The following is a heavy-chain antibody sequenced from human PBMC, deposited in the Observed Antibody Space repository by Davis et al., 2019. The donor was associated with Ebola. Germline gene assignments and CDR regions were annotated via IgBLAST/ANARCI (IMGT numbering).Heavy chain of an antibody. D-gene: IGHD6-6*01. J-gene: IGHJ6*02. Sequence: TVKVSCKASGGTFSSYAISWVRQAPGQGLEWMGRIIPILGIANYAQKFQGRVTITADKSTSTAYMELSSLRSEDTAVYYCARDLEYSSSRRGYYYYGMDVWGQGTTVTVSS. CDR2: IIPILGIA. CDR1: GGTFSSYA. CDR3: ARDLEYSSSRRGYYYYGMDV. V-gene: IGHV1-69*04.